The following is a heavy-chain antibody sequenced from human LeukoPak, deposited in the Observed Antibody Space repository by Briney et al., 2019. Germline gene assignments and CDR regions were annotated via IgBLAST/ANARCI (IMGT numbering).Heavy chain of an antibody. CDR3: ARLYCSSTSCSDYAEYFQH. V-gene: IGHV4-39*07. J-gene: IGHJ1*01. Sequence: SETLSLTCTVSGGSISSSSYYWGWIRQPPGKGLEWIGSIYYSGSTYYNPSLKSRVTISVDTSKNQFSLKLSSLTVADTAVYFCARLYCSSTSCSDYAEYFQHWGQGTLVTVSS. D-gene: IGHD2-2*01. CDR2: IYYSGST. CDR1: GGSISSSSYY.